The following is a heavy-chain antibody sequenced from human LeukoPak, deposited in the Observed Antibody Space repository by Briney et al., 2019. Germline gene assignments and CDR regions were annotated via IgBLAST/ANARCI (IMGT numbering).Heavy chain of an antibody. J-gene: IGHJ4*02. Sequence: GGSLRLSCAASGFTFSRYSMNWVRQAPGKGLEWVSYISPSGSSIYYADSVKGRFTISRDNAKNSLFLQMNSLRAEDTAVYYCASGGRISSWGQGTLVTVSS. CDR1: GFTFSRYS. CDR3: ASGGRISS. D-gene: IGHD3-16*01. CDR2: ISPSGSSI. V-gene: IGHV3-48*04.